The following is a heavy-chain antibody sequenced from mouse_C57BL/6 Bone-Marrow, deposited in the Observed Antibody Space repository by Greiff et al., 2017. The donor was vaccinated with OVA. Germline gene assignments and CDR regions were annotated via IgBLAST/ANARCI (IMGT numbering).Heavy chain of an antibody. CDR1: GYTFSAYG. V-gene: IGHV1-80*01. Sequence: QVQLQQSGAELVKPGASVKISCKASGYTFSAYGMNWVKQRPGKGLEWIGQIYPGDGDTNYNENFKGKATLTADKSSSTAYMQLSGLASADSAVYFCASGAYWGQGTLVTVSS. CDR2: IYPGDGDT. J-gene: IGHJ3*01. CDR3: ASGAY.